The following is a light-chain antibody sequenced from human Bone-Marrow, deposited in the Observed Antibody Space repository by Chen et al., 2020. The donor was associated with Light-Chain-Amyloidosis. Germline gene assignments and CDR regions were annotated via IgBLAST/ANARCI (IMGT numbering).Light chain of an antibody. CDR1: DLPTKY. V-gene: IGLV3-25*03. CDR2: RDT. CDR3: QSADSSGTYEVI. Sequence: SYELTQPPSVSVSPGQTARLTCSGDDLPTKYAYWYQQKPGQAPVLVIHRDTERPSGISERFSGSSSGTTATLNISGGQAEDEADYQCQSADSSGTYEVIFGGGTKLTVL. J-gene: IGLJ2*01.